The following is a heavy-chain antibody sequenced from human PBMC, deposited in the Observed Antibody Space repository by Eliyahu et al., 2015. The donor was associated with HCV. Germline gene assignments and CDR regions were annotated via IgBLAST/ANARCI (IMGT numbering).Heavy chain of an antibody. CDR2: MNPNSGNT. CDR3: ARRMTQWRGDGIAFDI. Sequence: QVQLVQSGAEVKKPGASVKVSCKASGYTFTSYDINWVRQATGQGLEWMGWMNPNSGNTGYAQKFQGRVTMTRNTSISTAYMELSSLRSEDTAVYYCARRMTQWRGDGIAFDIWGQGTMVTVSS. CDR1: GYTFTSYD. V-gene: IGHV1-8*01. D-gene: IGHD2-21*02. J-gene: IGHJ3*02.